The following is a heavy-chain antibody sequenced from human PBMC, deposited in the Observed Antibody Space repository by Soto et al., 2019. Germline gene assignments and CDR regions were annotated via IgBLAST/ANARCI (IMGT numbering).Heavy chain of an antibody. V-gene: IGHV4-34*01. CDR1: GGSFSGYY. Sequence: QVQLQQWGAGLLKPSETLSLTCAVYGGSFSGYYWSWIRQPPGKGLECIGEINDSVSTNYNPSLKCRITISVDTSKNPLYRKLSSVTAADTAVYYCARRARKWYFDLWGRGTLVPVSS. CDR2: INDSVST. J-gene: IGHJ2*01. D-gene: IGHD2-21*01. CDR3: ARRARKWYFDL.